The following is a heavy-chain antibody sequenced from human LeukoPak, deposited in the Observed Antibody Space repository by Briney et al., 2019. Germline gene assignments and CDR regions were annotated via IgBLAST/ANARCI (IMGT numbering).Heavy chain of an antibody. CDR3: ARERAGYGGLDP. CDR1: GYTFTGYY. J-gene: IGHJ5*02. CDR2: INPNSGGT. Sequence: ASVKVSCKASGYTFTGYYMHWVRQAPGQGLEWMGWINPNSGGTNYAQKFQGRVTMTRDTSISTAHMELSRLRSDDTAVYYCARERAGYGGLDPWGQGTLVTVSS. V-gene: IGHV1-2*02. D-gene: IGHD4-23*01.